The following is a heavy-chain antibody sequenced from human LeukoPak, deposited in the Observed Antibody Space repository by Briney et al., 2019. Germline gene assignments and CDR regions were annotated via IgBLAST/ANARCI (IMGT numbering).Heavy chain of an antibody. Sequence: PGGSLRLSCAASGFTFSSYGMHWVRQAPGKGLEWVAVISYDGSNKYYADSVKGRFTISRDNSKNTLYLQMNSLRAEDTAVYYCAKDRPLLGVTGRFDYWGQGTLVTVSS. V-gene: IGHV3-30*18. CDR3: AKDRPLLGVTGRFDY. J-gene: IGHJ4*02. CDR1: GFTFSSYG. D-gene: IGHD2-21*02. CDR2: ISYDGSNK.